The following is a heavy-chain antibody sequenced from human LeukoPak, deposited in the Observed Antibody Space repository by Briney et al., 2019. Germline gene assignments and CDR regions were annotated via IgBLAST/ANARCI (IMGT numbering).Heavy chain of an antibody. CDR1: GFTFSNAW. CDR3: TTSSYYYDSSGYLGFDY. V-gene: IGHV3-15*01. CDR2: IKSKTDGGTT. J-gene: IGHJ4*02. D-gene: IGHD3-22*01. Sequence: GSLRLSCAASGFTFSNAWMSWVRQAPGKGLEWVGRIKSKTDGGTTDYAAPVKGRFTISRDDSKNTLYLQMNSLKTEDTAVYYCTTSSYYYDSSGYLGFDYWGQGTLVTVSS.